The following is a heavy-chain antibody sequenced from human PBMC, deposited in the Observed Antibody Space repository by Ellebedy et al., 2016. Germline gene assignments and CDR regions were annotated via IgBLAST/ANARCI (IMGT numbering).Heavy chain of an antibody. Sequence: SLKISXAASGFTFDDYAMHWVRQAPGKGLEWVSGISWNSGSVGYADSVKGRFTISRDNAKNSLYLQMNSLRAEDTAVYYCAKYDSSGYYSVHHWGQGTLVTVSS. J-gene: IGHJ5*02. V-gene: IGHV3-9*01. CDR3: AKYDSSGYYSVHH. CDR1: GFTFDDYA. D-gene: IGHD3-22*01. CDR2: ISWNSGSV.